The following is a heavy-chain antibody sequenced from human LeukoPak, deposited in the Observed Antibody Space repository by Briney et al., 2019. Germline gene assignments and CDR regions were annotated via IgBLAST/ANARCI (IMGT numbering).Heavy chain of an antibody. CDR2: INPNSGGT. Sequence: GASVKVSCKASGYTFTGYYMHWVRQAPGQGLEWMGWINPNSGGTNYAQKSQGRVTMTRDTSISTAYMELSRLRSDDTAVYYCARAYDILTGYYTTFNYWGQGTLVTVSS. D-gene: IGHD3-9*01. CDR3: ARAYDILTGYYTTFNY. J-gene: IGHJ4*02. V-gene: IGHV1-2*02. CDR1: GYTFTGYY.